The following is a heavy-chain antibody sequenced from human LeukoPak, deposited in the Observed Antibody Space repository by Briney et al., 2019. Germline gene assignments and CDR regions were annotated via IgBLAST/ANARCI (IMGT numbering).Heavy chain of an antibody. CDR3: ASTPSSIAARHFDY. V-gene: IGHV1-69*13. J-gene: IGHJ4*02. CDR1: GGTFSSYA. Sequence: SVKVSCKASGGTFSSYAISWVRQAPGQGLEWMGGIIPIFGTANYAQKFQGRVTITADESTSTAYMELSSLRSEDTAVYYCASTPSSIAARHFDYWGQGTLVTVSS. CDR2: IIPIFGTA. D-gene: IGHD6-6*01.